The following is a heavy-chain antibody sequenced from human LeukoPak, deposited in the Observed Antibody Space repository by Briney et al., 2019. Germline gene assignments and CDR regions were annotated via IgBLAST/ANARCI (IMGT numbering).Heavy chain of an antibody. CDR1: GYTFTSYY. V-gene: IGHV1-46*01. CDR2: INPSGGST. J-gene: IGHJ3*02. D-gene: IGHD3-3*01. CDR3: ARVRLCCFWSVHDAFDI. Sequence: ASVKVSCKASGYTFTSYYMRWVRQAPGQGLEWMGIINPSGGSTSYAQKFQGRVTMTRDTSTSTVYMELSSLRSEDTAVYYCARVRLCCFWSVHDAFDIWGQGTMVTVSS.